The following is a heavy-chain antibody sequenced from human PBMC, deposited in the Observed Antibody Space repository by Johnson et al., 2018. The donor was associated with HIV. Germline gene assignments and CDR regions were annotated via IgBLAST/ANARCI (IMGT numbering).Heavy chain of an antibody. J-gene: IGHJ3*02. V-gene: IGHV3-13*01. D-gene: IGHD3-3*01. Sequence: MQLVESGGGVVQPGRSLRLSCAASGFTFSSYDMHWVRQATGKGLEWVSAIGTACDTYYPGSVKGRFTISRENAQNSLYLQMNSLRAGDTAVYYCARGISQPYYNFWSGYHYPDAFDIWGQGTMVTVSS. CDR2: IGTACDT. CDR1: GFTFSSYD. CDR3: ARGISQPYYNFWSGYHYPDAFDI.